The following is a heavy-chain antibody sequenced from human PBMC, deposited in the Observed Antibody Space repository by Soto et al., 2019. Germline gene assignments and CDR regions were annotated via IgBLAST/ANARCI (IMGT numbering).Heavy chain of an antibody. V-gene: IGHV4-31*03. D-gene: IGHD4-17*01. CDR1: GGSISSGGYY. CDR2: IYYSGST. CDR3: SWACHGDYECGFDI. J-gene: IGHJ3*02. Sequence: SETLSLTCTVSGGSISSGGYYWSWIRQYPGKGLEWIGYIYYSGSTYYNPSLKSRVTISVDTSKNQFSLKLSSVTAADTAVYSCSWACHGDYECGFDIWGQGTMVTVSS.